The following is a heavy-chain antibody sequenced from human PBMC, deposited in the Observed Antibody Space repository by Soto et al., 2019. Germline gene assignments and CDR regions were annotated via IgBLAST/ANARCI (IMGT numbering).Heavy chain of an antibody. D-gene: IGHD1-26*01. V-gene: IGHV3-21*01. J-gene: IGHJ5*02. CDR1: FTFTSYS. Sequence: EVQLVESGGGLVKPGGSLRLSCTFTFTSYSLNWVRQAPGKGLEWVSSISSGSAYIKYADSVKGRFTISRDNANNLLYLQMRSLRVDDTAVYYCTRDEGGSYDNWINPWGQGTLVTVSS. CDR3: TRDEGGSYDNWINP. CDR2: ISSGSAYI.